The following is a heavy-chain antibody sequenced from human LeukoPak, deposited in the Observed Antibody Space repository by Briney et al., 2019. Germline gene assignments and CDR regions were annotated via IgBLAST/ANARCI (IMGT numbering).Heavy chain of an antibody. CDR1: GGSISSSSYY. CDR3: ARQRYYYGSGTN. CDR2: IYYSGST. D-gene: IGHD3-10*01. J-gene: IGHJ4*02. Sequence: SETLSLTCTVSGGSISSSSYYWGWIRQPPGKGLEWIGSIYYSGSTYYNPSLKSRVTISVDTSKNQFSLKLSSVTAADTAVYYCARQRYYYGSGTNWGQGTLVTVSS. V-gene: IGHV4-39*01.